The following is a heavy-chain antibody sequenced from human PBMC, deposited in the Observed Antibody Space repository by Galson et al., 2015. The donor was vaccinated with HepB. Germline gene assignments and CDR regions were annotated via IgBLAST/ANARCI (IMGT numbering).Heavy chain of an antibody. CDR3: ARGAGFQFYDY. D-gene: IGHD2/OR15-2a*01. J-gene: IGHJ4*02. Sequence: SVKVSCKASGYTFNRYGVSWVRQAPGQGLEWMGGIIPMFDTSRYAPRFQGRVLFSADASTNTVYMDLSSLSSDDAAVYYCARGAGFQFYDYWGQGTLVTVSS. CDR2: IIPMFDTS. CDR1: GYTFNRYG. V-gene: IGHV1-69*13.